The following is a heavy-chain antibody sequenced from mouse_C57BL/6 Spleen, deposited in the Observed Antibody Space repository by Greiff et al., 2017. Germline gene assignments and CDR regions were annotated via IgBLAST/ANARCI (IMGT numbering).Heavy chain of an antibody. CDR2: INPGSGGT. J-gene: IGHJ4*01. CDR3: AITTVVATGDY. Sequence: QVQLQQSGAELVRPGTSVKVSCKASGYAFTNYLIEWVKQRPGQGLEWIGVINPGSGGTNYNEKFKGKATLTADKSSSTAYMQLSSLTSEDSAVYFCAITTVVATGDYWGQGTSVTVSS. D-gene: IGHD1-1*01. CDR1: GYAFTNYL. V-gene: IGHV1-54*01.